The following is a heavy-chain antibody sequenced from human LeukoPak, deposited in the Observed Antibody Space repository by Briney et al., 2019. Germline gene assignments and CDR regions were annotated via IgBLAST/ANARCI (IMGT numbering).Heavy chain of an antibody. V-gene: IGHV3-21*01. J-gene: IGHJ4*02. CDR3: ARDTTKEQLGEFDY. Sequence: GGSLRLSCAASGFTFSSYSMNWVRQAPGKGLEWVSSISSSSSYIYYADSVKGRFTISRDNAKNSLYLQMNSLRAEDTAVYYCARDTTKEQLGEFDYWGQGTLVTVSS. CDR1: GFTFSSYS. D-gene: IGHD6-13*01. CDR2: ISSSSSYI.